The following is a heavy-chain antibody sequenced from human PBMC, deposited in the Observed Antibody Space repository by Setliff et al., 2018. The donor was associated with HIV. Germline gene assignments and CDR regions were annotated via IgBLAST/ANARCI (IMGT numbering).Heavy chain of an antibody. V-gene: IGHV3-21*01. D-gene: IGHD5-18*01. J-gene: IGHJ4*02. CDR3: ARDWVDTAMADDY. Sequence: GGSLRLSCAASGFTFSYYSMNWVRQAPGKGLEWVSSITSNPDYISYADSVKGRFTISRDNSKNTLHLQMDSLRAEDTGVYYCARDWVDTAMADDYWGQGTLVTVSS. CDR1: GFTFSYYS. CDR2: ITSNPDYI.